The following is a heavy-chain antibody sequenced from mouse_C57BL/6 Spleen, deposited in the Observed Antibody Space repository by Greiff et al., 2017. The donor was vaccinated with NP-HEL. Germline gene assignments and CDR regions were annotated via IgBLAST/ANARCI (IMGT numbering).Heavy chain of an antibody. CDR1: GYTFTSYW. V-gene: IGHV1-52*01. CDR3: ARGNWDDAWFAY. CDR2: IDPSDSET. J-gene: IGHJ3*01. Sequence: QVQLQQPGAELVRPGSSVKLSCKASGYTFTSYWMHWVKQRPIQGLEWIGNIDPSDSETHYNQKFKDKATLTVDKSSSTAYMQLSSLTSEDSAVYYWARGNWDDAWFAYWGQGTLVTVSA. D-gene: IGHD4-1*01.